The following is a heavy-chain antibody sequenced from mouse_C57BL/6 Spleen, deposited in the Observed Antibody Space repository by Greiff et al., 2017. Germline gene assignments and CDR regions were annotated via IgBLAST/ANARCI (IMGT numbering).Heavy chain of an antibody. CDR1: GYTFTSYG. V-gene: IGHV1-81*01. J-gene: IGHJ2*01. D-gene: IGHD2-1*01. CDR3: ARSGGNYVYFDY. Sequence: QVQLQQSGAELARPGASVKLSCKASGYTFTSYGISWVKQRTGQGLEWIGEIYPRSGNTYYNEKFKGKATLTADKSSSTAYMALRSLTSEDSAVYFCARSGGNYVYFDYWGQGTTLTVSS. CDR2: IYPRSGNT.